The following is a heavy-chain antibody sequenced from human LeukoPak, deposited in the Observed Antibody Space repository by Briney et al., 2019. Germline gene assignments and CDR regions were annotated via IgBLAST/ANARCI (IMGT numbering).Heavy chain of an antibody. CDR2: ISGSGGST. Sequence: GGSLRLSCAASGFTFSSYVMSWVRQAPGKGLEWVSAISGSGGSTYYADSVKGRFTISRDNSKNSLYLQMNSLSAEDTAMYYCARGVTTLVNWGQGTLVTVSS. D-gene: IGHD4-23*01. CDR3: ARGVTTLVN. V-gene: IGHV3-23*01. J-gene: IGHJ4*02. CDR1: GFTFSSYV.